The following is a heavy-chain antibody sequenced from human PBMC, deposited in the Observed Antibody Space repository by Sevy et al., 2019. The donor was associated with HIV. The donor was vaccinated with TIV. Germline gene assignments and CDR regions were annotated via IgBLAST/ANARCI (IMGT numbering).Heavy chain of an antibody. J-gene: IGHJ6*02. CDR1: GGSSSDYY. CDR2: INHSGTT. V-gene: IGHV4-34*01. CDR3: ARGHPNLVTGYPYYDYGMDV. D-gene: IGHD5-18*01. Sequence: SETLSLTCAVYGGSSSDYYWRWIRQPPGKGLEWIGEINHSGTTSYNPSLKSRVIISVDTSKNQFSLKLTSVTAADTAVYYCARGHPNLVTGYPYYDYGMDVWGQGTPVTVSS.